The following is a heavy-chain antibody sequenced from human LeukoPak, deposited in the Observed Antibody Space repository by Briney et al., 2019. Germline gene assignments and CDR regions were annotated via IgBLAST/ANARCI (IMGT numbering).Heavy chain of an antibody. J-gene: IGHJ6*02. V-gene: IGHV4-39*07. Sequence: PSETLSLTCTVSGGSSSSSSYYWGWIRQPPGKGLEWIGSIYYSGRTYYNPSLKSRATISVDTSKNQFSLKLSSVTAADTAVYYCARFSDSSGYYYNYYYGMDVWGQGTTVTVSS. CDR2: IYYSGRT. CDR3: ARFSDSSGYYYNYYYGMDV. CDR1: GGSSSSSSYY. D-gene: IGHD3-22*01.